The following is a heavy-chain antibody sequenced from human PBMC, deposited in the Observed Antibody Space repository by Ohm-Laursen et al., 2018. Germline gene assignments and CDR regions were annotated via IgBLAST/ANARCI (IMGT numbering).Heavy chain of an antibody. CDR2: IYYSGST. V-gene: IGHV4-59*01. CDR3: ARGVGYYYYFDY. CDR1: GGSISSYY. Sequence: SETLSLTCTVSGGSISSYYWTWIRQPPGKGLEWIGYIYYSGSTNYNPSLKGRVTISVDTSKNQFSLKLSSVTAADTAVYYCARGVGYYYYFDYWGQGTLVTVSS. D-gene: IGHD3-22*01. J-gene: IGHJ4*02.